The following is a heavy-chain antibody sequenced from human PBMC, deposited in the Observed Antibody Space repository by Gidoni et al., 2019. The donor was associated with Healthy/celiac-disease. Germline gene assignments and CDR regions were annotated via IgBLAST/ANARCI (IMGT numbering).Heavy chain of an antibody. V-gene: IGHV3-64*01. J-gene: IGHJ4*02. CDR3: ARWYYDSSGDYHNDY. CDR1: GFTFSSYA. CDR2: ISSNGGST. D-gene: IGHD3-22*01. Sequence: EVQLVESGGGLVQPGGSLRLSCAASGFTFSSYAMHWVRQAPGKGLEYVSAISSNGGSTYYANSVKGRFTISRDNSKNTLYLQMGSLRAEDMAVYYCARWYYDSSGDYHNDYWGQGTLVTVSS.